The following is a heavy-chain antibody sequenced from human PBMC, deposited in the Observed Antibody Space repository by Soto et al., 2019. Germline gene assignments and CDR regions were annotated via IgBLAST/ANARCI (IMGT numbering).Heavy chain of an antibody. CDR1: GGSISSGDYY. CDR2: IYYSGST. V-gene: IGHV4-30-4*01. J-gene: IGHJ5*02. CDR3: ARLYSSSGGGWFDP. D-gene: IGHD6-13*01. Sequence: PSETLSLTCTVSGGSISSGDYYWSWIRQPPGKGLEWIGYIYYSGSTYYNPSLKSRVTISVDTSKNQFSLELSSVTAADTAVYYCARLYSSSGGGWFDPWGQGTPVTVSS.